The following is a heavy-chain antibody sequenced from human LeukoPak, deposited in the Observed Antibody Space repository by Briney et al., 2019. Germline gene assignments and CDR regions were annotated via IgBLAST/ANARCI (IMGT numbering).Heavy chain of an antibody. V-gene: IGHV3-21*01. CDR2: ITSTSTYI. D-gene: IGHD5-12*01. CDR3: GRRGPNNSGLDG. Sequence: GGSLGLSCAASGFTFSSYTFKWVRQAPGKGLEWVASITSTSTYIYYADSVQGRFAVSRDNAKNSLYLQMNSLRAEDTAVFYCGRRGPNNSGLDGWGQWTLVTVYS. J-gene: IGHJ1*01. CDR1: GFTFSSYT.